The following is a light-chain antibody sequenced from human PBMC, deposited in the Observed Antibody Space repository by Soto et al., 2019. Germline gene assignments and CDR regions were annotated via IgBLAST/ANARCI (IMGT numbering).Light chain of an antibody. V-gene: IGLV2-23*03. Sequence: QSVLTQPASVSGSPGQSITISCTGTSSDVGSYNLVSWYQQHPGKAPKLMIYEGSKRPSGVSNRFSDSKSGNTASLTISGLQAEDEADYYCCSYAGSSTFDVVFGGGTQLTVL. CDR3: CSYAGSSTFDVV. CDR1: SSDVGSYNL. CDR2: EGS. J-gene: IGLJ2*01.